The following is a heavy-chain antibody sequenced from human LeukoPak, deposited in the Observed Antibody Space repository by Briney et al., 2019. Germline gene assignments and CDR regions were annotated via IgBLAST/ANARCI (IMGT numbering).Heavy chain of an antibody. D-gene: IGHD3-9*01. J-gene: IGHJ4*02. CDR2: IHYTGAT. Sequence: PSETLSLTCAVSGGSISSSYWSWIRQPPGKGLEWVGEIHYTGATSYNPSLKSRATISIDTSKNQVSLKLSSVTAADTAVYYCARGNILSGYCFDFWGQGALVTVSS. V-gene: IGHV4-34*01. CDR3: ARGNILSGYCFDF. CDR1: GGSISSSY.